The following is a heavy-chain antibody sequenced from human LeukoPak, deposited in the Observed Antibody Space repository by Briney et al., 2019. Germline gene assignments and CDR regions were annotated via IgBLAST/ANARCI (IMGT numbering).Heavy chain of an antibody. Sequence: SVKVSCKASGYTFTSYGISWVRQAPGQGLEWMGGIIPIFGTANYAQKFQGRVTITADESTSTAYMELSSLRSEDTAVYYCARRAAIGGGNSGAYYYYYMDVWGKGTTVTVSS. V-gene: IGHV1-69*13. CDR3: ARRAAIGGGNSGAYYYYYMDV. J-gene: IGHJ6*03. CDR1: GYTFTSYG. CDR2: IIPIFGTA. D-gene: IGHD4-23*01.